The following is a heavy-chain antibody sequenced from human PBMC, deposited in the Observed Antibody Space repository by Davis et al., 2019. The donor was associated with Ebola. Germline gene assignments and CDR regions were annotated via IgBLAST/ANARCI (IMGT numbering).Heavy chain of an antibody. CDR3: AKVSRTSVSYFDN. Sequence: GESLKISCAASGFTFRNYAMSWVRQAPGKGLEWVSEISGSGGSTNYADSVKGRFTISRDNSKNTLYMQMNSLRGEDTAVYYCAKVSRTSVSYFDNWGQGTLVTVSS. CDR2: ISGSGGST. CDR1: GFTFRNYA. J-gene: IGHJ4*02. D-gene: IGHD4-17*01. V-gene: IGHV3-23*01.